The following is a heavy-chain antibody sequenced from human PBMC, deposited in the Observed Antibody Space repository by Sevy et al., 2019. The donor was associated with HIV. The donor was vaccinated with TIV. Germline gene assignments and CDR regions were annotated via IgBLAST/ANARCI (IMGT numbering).Heavy chain of an antibody. Sequence: ASVKVSCKVSGYTLNQLSMHWVRQAAGKWLEWMGSFAPQDGETAYAQKFQGRVTMTEDTSIDTAYMELSSLRSEDTAVYYCATTKDYYESSGSPVDYWGQGTLVTVSS. D-gene: IGHD3-22*01. CDR2: FAPQDGET. J-gene: IGHJ4*02. V-gene: IGHV1-24*01. CDR3: ATTKDYYESSGSPVDY. CDR1: GYTLNQLS.